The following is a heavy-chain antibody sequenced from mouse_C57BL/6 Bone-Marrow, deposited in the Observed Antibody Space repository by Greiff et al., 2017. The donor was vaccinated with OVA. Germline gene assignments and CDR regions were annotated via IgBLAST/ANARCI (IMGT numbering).Heavy chain of an antibody. CDR1: GYTFTDYN. V-gene: IGHV1-18*01. D-gene: IGHD2-5*01. Sequence: EVQLQQSGPELVKPGASVKIPCKASGYTFTDYNMDWVKQSHGKSLEWIGDINPNNGGTIYNQKFKGKATLTVDKSSSTAYMELRSLTSEDTAVYYCARDSNYDGWFAYWGQGTLVTVSA. CDR2: INPNNGGT. J-gene: IGHJ3*01. CDR3: ARDSNYDGWFAY.